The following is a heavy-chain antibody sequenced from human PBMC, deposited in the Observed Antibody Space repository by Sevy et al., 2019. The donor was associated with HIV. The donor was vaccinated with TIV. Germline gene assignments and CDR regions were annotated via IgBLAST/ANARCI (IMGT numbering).Heavy chain of an antibody. CDR1: GFPFSSYA. CDR2: IGGSGIST. J-gene: IGHJ3*02. D-gene: IGHD5-18*01. V-gene: IGHV3-23*01. CDR3: AKDRVAMVGDAFDI. Sequence: GGSLRLSCAASGFPFSSYAMSWVRRAPGKGLEWVSAIGGSGISTYYADPVKGRFTISRDNSLNTLYLQMNSLRAEDTAVYYCAKDRVAMVGDAFDIWGQGTMVTVSS.